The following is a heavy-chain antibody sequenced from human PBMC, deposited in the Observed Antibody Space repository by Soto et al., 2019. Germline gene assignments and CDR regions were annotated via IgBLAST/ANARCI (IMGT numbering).Heavy chain of an antibody. D-gene: IGHD2-21*02. CDR3: VRDDCDTDCYFEY. CDR1: GVTFSRYS. Sequence: PDGSLRLSCEASGVTFSRYSMNWVRQAPGRGLEWVSYITSASTTIYYADSVKGRFTISRDNAKNSVDLQMNSLRDEDTAVYFCVRDDCDTDCYFEYWGQGTPVTVSS. J-gene: IGHJ4*02. CDR2: ITSASTTI. V-gene: IGHV3-48*02.